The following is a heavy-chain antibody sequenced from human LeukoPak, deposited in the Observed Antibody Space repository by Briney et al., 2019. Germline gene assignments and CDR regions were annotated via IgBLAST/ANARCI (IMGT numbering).Heavy chain of an antibody. Sequence: SGTLSLTCAVSGGSISSSNWWSWVRQPPGKGLEWIGEIYHSGSTNYNPSLKSRLTISVDKSKNQFSLKLSSVTAADTAVYYCARSYWTGYHYLTFWGQGTLVTVSS. CDR3: ARSYWTGYHYLTF. CDR2: IYHSGST. D-gene: IGHD3/OR15-3a*01. J-gene: IGHJ4*02. V-gene: IGHV4-4*02. CDR1: GGSISSSNW.